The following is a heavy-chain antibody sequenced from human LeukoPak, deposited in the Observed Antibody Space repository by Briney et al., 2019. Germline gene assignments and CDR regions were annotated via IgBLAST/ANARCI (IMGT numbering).Heavy chain of an antibody. Sequence: SETLSLTCTVSGGSISSYYWSWIRQPPGKGLEWIGYIYYSGSTNYNPSLKSRVTISVDRSKNQFSLKLSSVTAADTAVYYCARGHNWNSYWFDPWGQGTLVTVSS. J-gene: IGHJ5*02. CDR1: GGSISSYY. CDR2: IYYSGST. CDR3: ARGHNWNSYWFDP. D-gene: IGHD1-7*01. V-gene: IGHV4-59*12.